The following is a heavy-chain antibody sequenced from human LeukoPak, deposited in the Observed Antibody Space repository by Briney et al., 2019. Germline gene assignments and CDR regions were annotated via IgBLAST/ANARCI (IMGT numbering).Heavy chain of an antibody. J-gene: IGHJ5*02. V-gene: IGHV3-21*01. Sequence: GGSLRLSCAASGFTFSTYTMSWVRQAPGKGLEWVSSITSSSSFTYYADSLKGRFTISRDNAKNSLYLQMNSLRVEDTAVYYCARSVGSYYGDLWGQGTLVIVSS. CDR1: GFTFSTYT. D-gene: IGHD3-22*01. CDR2: ITSSSSFT. CDR3: ARSVGSYYGDL.